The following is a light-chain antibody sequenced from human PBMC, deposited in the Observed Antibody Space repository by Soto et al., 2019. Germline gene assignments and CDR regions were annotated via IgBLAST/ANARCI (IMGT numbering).Light chain of an antibody. V-gene: IGKV1-39*01. J-gene: IGKJ2*01. CDR1: QSIRSY. CDR2: AAS. CDR3: HQTYSIPYT. Sequence: DIRMTQSPSSLSASVGDRVTITCRASQSIRSYLNWSQQKPGKAPKLLIYAASSLQSGVTSRFSGSGSGTDSTLTISSLQPEDLATYYCHQTYSIPYTFGQGTKLEIK.